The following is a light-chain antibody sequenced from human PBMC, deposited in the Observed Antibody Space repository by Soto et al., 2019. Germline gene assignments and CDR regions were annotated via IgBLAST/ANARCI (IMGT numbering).Light chain of an antibody. CDR2: KAS. CDR3: QQYHIYSGT. Sequence: DIQMTQSPSTLSASVGDRVTITCRASQTIDSWLAWYQQRPGKPPNLLIYKASTLASGVPSRFSGSGAGTAFTLTSNSLQPDDLATYYCQQYHIYSGTFGQGTKVEIK. V-gene: IGKV1-5*03. CDR1: QTIDSW. J-gene: IGKJ1*01.